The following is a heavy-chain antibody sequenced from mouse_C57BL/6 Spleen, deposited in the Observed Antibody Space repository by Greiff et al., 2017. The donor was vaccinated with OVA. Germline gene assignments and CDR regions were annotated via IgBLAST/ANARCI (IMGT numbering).Heavy chain of an antibody. Sequence: VQLQQSGAELVKPGASVKLSCKASGYTFTEYTIHWVKQRSGQGLEWIGWFYPGSGSIKYNERFKNKATLTADKSSSTVYMELSRLTSVDSAVYFCERHAVNYYGSVYYFDYWGQGTTLTVSS. CDR1: GYTFTEYT. CDR2: FYPGSGSI. CDR3: ERHAVNYYGSVYYFDY. V-gene: IGHV1-62-2*01. D-gene: IGHD1-1*01. J-gene: IGHJ2*01.